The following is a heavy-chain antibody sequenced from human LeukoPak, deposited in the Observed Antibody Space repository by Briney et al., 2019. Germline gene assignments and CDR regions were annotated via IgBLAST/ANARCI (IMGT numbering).Heavy chain of an antibody. D-gene: IGHD5-12*01. J-gene: IGHJ3*02. CDR3: ACNAVRYSAYDREEDPSDI. CDR1: GGSFTGNY. CDR2: INNSGST. V-gene: IGHV4-34*01. Sequence: PSETLSLTCAVYGGSFTGNYWRWIRQPPGKGLEWIGEINNSGSTKYNPSLKSRVTMSVDASTNQFFLRLTSVTAADTAVYYCACNAVRYSAYDREEDPSDIWGQGTMVTVSS.